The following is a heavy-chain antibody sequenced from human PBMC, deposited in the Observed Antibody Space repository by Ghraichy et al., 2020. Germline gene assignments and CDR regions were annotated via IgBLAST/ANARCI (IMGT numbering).Heavy chain of an antibody. V-gene: IGHV3-49*03. CDR2: IRSKANGGTI. CDR1: GFTFGDSG. Sequence: GGSLRLSCTATGFTFGDSGMSWFRQAPGKGLEWVSFIRSKANGGTIQYAASVKGRFTISRDDPKSIAYLQMNSLKTEDTAVYYCTRSPHYDFWSDYWGQGTLVTVSS. J-gene: IGHJ4*02. D-gene: IGHD3-3*01. CDR3: TRSPHYDFWSDY.